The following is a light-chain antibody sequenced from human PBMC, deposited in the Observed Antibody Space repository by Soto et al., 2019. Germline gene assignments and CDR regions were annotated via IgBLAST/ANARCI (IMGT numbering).Light chain of an antibody. CDR1: QSISSPY. V-gene: IGKV3-20*01. Sequence: EIVLTQSPGTLSLSPGERATLSCRASQSISSPYLAWYQQKPGQAPRLLIDGASSRATGVPDRFSGSGSGTDFTLTISSLQSEDFAVYYCQQYNNWPPWTFGQGTKVEIK. J-gene: IGKJ1*01. CDR2: GAS. CDR3: QQYNNWPPWT.